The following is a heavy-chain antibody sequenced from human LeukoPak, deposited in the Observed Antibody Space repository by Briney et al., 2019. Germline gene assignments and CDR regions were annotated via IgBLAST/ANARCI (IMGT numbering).Heavy chain of an antibody. J-gene: IGHJ6*02. Sequence: GGALRLSCAASGFTFSSYAMSWVRQAPGKGLEWVSAISGSGGSTYYADSVKGRFTISRDNSKNTRYLQMNSLRAEDTAVYYCAKGPGVMVRGVSGPYGMDVWGQGTTVTVSS. CDR3: AKGPGVMVRGVSGPYGMDV. CDR2: ISGSGGST. D-gene: IGHD3-10*01. CDR1: GFTFSSYA. V-gene: IGHV3-23*01.